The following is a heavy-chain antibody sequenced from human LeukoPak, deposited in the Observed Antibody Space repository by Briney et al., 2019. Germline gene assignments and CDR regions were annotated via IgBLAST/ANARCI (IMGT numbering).Heavy chain of an antibody. CDR2: IIPILGIA. Sequence: SVKVSCKASGGTFSSYAISWVRQAPGQGLEWMGRIIPILGIANYAQKFQGRVTITADKSTSTAYMELSSLRSEDTAVYYCARSPYNGDYVAWGQGTLVTVSS. CDR1: GGTFSSYA. D-gene: IGHD4-17*01. J-gene: IGHJ5*02. V-gene: IGHV1-69*04. CDR3: ARSPYNGDYVA.